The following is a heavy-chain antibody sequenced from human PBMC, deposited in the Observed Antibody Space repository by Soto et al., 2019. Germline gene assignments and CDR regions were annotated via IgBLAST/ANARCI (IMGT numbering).Heavy chain of an antibody. V-gene: IGHV1-2*02. CDR2: INPNSGGT. CDR3: AREFEYSSSRTTDY. D-gene: IGHD6-6*01. Sequence: ASVKVSCKASGYTFTGYYMHWVRQAPGQGLEWMGWINPNSGGTNYAQKFQGRVTMTRDTSISTAYMELSRLRSDDTAVYYCAREFEYSSSRTTDYWGQGTLVTVSS. J-gene: IGHJ4*02. CDR1: GYTFTGYY.